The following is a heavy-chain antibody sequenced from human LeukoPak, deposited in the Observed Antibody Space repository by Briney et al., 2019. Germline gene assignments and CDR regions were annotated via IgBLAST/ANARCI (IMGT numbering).Heavy chain of an antibody. CDR1: GFTFSSYA. V-gene: IGHV3-23*01. CDR3: AKDLGGSPSRGYHYYGMDV. D-gene: IGHD3-10*01. J-gene: IGHJ6*02. CDR2: ISGSGGST. Sequence: GGSLRLSCAASGFTFSSYAMTWVRQATGKGLDWVSDISGSGGSTYYADSVKGRFTISRDNSKNSLYLQMHSLRAKDTAVYYCAKDLGGSPSRGYHYYGMDVWGQGTTVTVSS.